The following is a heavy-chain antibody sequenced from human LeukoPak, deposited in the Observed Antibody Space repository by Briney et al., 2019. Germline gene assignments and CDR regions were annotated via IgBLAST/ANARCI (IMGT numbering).Heavy chain of an antibody. CDR3: IPAISRLREGLDYFDY. Sequence: GGSLRLSCAASGFTFSSYSMNWVRQAPGKGLEWVSYISSSSSTIYYADSVKGRFTISRDNAKNSLYLQMNSLRAEDTAVYYCIPAISRLREGLDYFDYWGQGTLVTVSS. V-gene: IGHV3-48*01. D-gene: IGHD4-17*01. CDR1: GFTFSSYS. J-gene: IGHJ4*02. CDR2: ISSSSSTI.